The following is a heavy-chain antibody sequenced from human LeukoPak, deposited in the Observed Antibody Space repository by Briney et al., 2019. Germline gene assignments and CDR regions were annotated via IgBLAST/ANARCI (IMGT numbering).Heavy chain of an antibody. CDR3: TRAPTHYHGSGSYYGYFDY. D-gene: IGHD3-10*01. CDR2: IYHSGST. CDR1: GGSISSSNW. Sequence: SGTLSLTCAVSGGSISSSNWWSWVRQPPGKGLEWIGEIYHSGSTNYNPSLKSRVTISVDKSKNQFSLKLSSVTAADTAVYYCTRAPTHYHGSGSYYGYFDYWGQGTLVTVSS. J-gene: IGHJ4*02. V-gene: IGHV4-4*02.